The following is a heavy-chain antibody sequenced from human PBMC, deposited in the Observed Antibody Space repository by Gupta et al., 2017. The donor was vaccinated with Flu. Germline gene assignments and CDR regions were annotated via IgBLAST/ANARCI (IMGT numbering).Heavy chain of an antibody. CDR1: GGSISSYY. J-gene: IGHJ3*02. Sequence: QVQLQASGPGLVKPSETLSLTCTVSGGSISSYYCSWIRQPDWKGLEWIGRIYTSGSTNYNPSLKSRVTMSVDTSKNQFSLKLSSVTAADTAVYYCARATTVTTSLDAFDIWGQGTMGTVSS. V-gene: IGHV4-4*07. CDR2: IYTSGST. CDR3: ARATTVTTSLDAFDI. D-gene: IGHD4-4*01.